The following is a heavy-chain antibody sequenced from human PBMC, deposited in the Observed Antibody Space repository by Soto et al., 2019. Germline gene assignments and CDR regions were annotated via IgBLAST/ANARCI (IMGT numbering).Heavy chain of an antibody. D-gene: IGHD2-2*01. CDR2: FSPYNGET. V-gene: IGHV1-18*04. Sequence: QVQMVQSGAEVKKPGASVKVSCKSSGYTLSIYSINWVRQAPGHGLEWVGWFSPYNGETHYAQKLQGRVTMTTDTSTSTAYMELKSRRSDDTAVYYCARVSSRTTLDSWGPGTLVTVSS. CDR1: GYTLSIYS. CDR3: ARVSSRTTLDS. J-gene: IGHJ4*02.